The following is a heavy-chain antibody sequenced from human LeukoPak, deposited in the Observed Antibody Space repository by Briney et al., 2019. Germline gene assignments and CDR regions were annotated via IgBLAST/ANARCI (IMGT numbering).Heavy chain of an antibody. CDR2: IYYSGST. V-gene: IGHV4-59*08. CDR1: GGSVSSYY. Sequence: PSETLSLTCTVSGGSVSSYYWSWIRQPPGKGLEWIAYIYYSGSTKYNPSLKSRVTISLDRSKNQFSLKLRSVTAADTAVYYCAGLQVHCGGDCYTRWFDPWGQGTLVTVSS. CDR3: AGLQVHCGGDCYTRWFDP. J-gene: IGHJ5*02. D-gene: IGHD2-21*02.